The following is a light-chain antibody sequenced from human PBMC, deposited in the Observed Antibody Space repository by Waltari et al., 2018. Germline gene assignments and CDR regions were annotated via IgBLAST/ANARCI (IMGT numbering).Light chain of an antibody. CDR3: QQYNSYPYT. Sequence: DIQMTQSPSTLSASVGDRVTITCRASQSISSWLAWYQQKPGKAPKLLIYKASSLESGVPSRFSCSGSETEFTLTISSLQPDDFATYYCQQYNSYPYTFGQGTKLEIK. V-gene: IGKV1-5*03. CDR1: QSISSW. J-gene: IGKJ2*01. CDR2: KAS.